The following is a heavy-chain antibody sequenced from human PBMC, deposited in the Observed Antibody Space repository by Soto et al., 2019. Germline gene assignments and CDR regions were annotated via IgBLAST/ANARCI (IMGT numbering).Heavy chain of an antibody. CDR1: GYTFINYH. D-gene: IGHD5-12*01. Sequence: QVQLVQSGGEVKKPGASVTVSCKASGYTFINYHISWVRQAPGQGLEWMAWINTENGMTDYAERSQGRVTMTRDTSTSTAYMGLRNLGSDETAVYFCAKAPRGEMATDWGQGTLVTVSS. CDR2: INTENGMT. CDR3: AKAPRGEMATD. V-gene: IGHV1-18*01. J-gene: IGHJ4*02.